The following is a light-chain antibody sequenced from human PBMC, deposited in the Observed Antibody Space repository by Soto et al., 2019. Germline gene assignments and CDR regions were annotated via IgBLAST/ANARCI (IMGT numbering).Light chain of an antibody. V-gene: IGKV3-15*01. CDR3: QQYNNWPPRAT. CDR1: QSISVTY. CDR2: GAS. J-gene: IGKJ4*01. Sequence: EIVLTQSPGTLSLSPGERATLSCRASQSISVTYLAWYQQKPGQAPRLLIYGASTRATGIPARFSGSGSGTEFTLTISSLQSEDFAVYYCQQYNNWPPRATFGGGTKVDIK.